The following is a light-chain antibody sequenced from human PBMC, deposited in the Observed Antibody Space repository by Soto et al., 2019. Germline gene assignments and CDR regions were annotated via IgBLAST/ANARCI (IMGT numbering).Light chain of an antibody. J-gene: IGLJ1*01. CDR3: CSYAGSYSYV. Sequence: QSLPSPPGSVSGSPGQSVTIARTATSSDVGGYNFVSWYQQHPGKAPKLLTYDVTKRPSGVPDRFSGSKSGNTASLIISGLQAEDEADYYCCSYAGSYSYVFGNGTKVTVL. CDR1: SSDVGGYNF. CDR2: DVT. V-gene: IGLV2-11*01.